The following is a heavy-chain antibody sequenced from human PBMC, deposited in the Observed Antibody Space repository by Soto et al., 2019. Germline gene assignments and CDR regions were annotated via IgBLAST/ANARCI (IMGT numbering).Heavy chain of an antibody. D-gene: IGHD3-10*01. J-gene: IGHJ4*02. CDR3: AALYGSGSYSN. CDR2: IVVGSGNT. CDR1: GFTFTSSA. V-gene: IGHV1-58*01. Sequence: QMQLVQSGPEVKKPGTSVKVSCKASGFTFTSSAAQWVRQARGQRLEWIGWIVVGSGNTNYAQKFQERVTITRDMSTSTAYMELSSLRSEDTAVYYCAALYGSGSYSNWGQGTLVTVSS.